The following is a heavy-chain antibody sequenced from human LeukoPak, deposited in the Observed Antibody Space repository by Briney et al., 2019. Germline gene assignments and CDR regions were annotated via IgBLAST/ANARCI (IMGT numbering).Heavy chain of an antibody. CDR3: AEDSPQPY. V-gene: IGHV3-9*01. Sequence: GGSLRLSCAASGFTFDDYAMHWVRQAPGKGLEWVSGISWNSGSIGYADSVKGRFTISRDNAKNSLYLQMNSLRAEDTALYYCAEDSPQPYWGQGTLVTVSS. CDR1: GFTFDDYA. J-gene: IGHJ4*02. CDR2: ISWNSGSI. D-gene: IGHD5-18*01.